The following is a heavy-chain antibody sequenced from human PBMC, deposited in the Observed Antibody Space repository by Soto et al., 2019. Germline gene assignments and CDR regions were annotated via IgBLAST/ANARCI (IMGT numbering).Heavy chain of an antibody. J-gene: IGHJ4*02. CDR1: RFTLSNPA. CDR3: AKEQTFSSAPDD. CDR2: IIGSGDST. Sequence: XGSLRLSCPVSRFTLSNPAVAWVRQTPGKGLEWVAGIIGSGDSTHYTDSVKSRFTLSRDNSKNTLYLQMNSLTGEDTAVYYCAKEQTFSSAPDDWGQGTLVTVSS. V-gene: IGHV3-23*01.